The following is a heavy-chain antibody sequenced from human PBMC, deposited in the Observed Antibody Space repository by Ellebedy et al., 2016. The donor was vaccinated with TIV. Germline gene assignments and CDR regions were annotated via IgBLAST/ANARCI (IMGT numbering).Heavy chain of an antibody. CDR3: ARQGPSITMVRGVNWFDP. V-gene: IGHV4-39*01. D-gene: IGHD3-10*01. Sequence: SETLSLTCSVSGGSISSSSHYWGWIRQPPGKGLEWIGSIYYTGSTYYNPSLKRRVTISVATSKNQFSLNLNSLTAADTAVYYCARQGPSITMVRGVNWFDPWGQGTLVTVSS. CDR1: GGSISSSSHY. CDR2: IYYTGST. J-gene: IGHJ5*02.